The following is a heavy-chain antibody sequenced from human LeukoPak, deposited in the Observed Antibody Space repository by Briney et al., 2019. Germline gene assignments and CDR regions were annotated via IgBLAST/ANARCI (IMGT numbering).Heavy chain of an antibody. CDR2: IRYDGSNK. CDR1: GFTFSSYG. D-gene: IGHD1-26*01. J-gene: IGHJ6*03. Sequence: PGGSLRLSCAASGFTFSSYGMHWVRQAPGKGLEWVAFIRYDGSNKYYADSVKGRFTISRDNSKNTLYLQMNSLRAEDTAVYCCAKDGGGSYYSYYYYMDVWGKGTTVTVSS. CDR3: AKDGGGSYYSYYYYMDV. V-gene: IGHV3-30*02.